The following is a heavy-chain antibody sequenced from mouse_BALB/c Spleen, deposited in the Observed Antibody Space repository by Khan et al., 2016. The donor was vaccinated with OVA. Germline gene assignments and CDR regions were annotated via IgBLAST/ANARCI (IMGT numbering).Heavy chain of an antibody. CDR3: TTRGYDGYCDY. CDR2: ISTYSGNT. J-gene: IGHJ2*01. D-gene: IGHD2-3*01. CDR1: GYTFTDYA. Sequence: QVQLKQSGPELVRPGVPVKISCKGSGYTFTDYAMHWVKQSHAKSLEWIGLISTYSGNTNHKQKFKGKATMTVDKSSSTAHMELARLTSEDSAIYYCTTRGYDGYCDYGGQGITLTVSS. V-gene: IGHV1S137*01.